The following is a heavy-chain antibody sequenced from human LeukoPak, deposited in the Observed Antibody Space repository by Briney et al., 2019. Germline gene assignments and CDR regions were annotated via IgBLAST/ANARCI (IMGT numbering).Heavy chain of an antibody. CDR1: GFTFSSYS. CDR3: AKVRLGVVVPAAPPALYDY. V-gene: IGHV3-23*01. Sequence: PGGSLRLSCTASGFTFSSYSMNWVRQAPGKGLEWVSAISGSGGSTYYADSVKGRFTISRDNSKNTLYLQMNSLRAEDTAVYYCAKVRLGVVVPAAPPALYDYWGQGTLVTVSS. J-gene: IGHJ4*02. CDR2: ISGSGGST. D-gene: IGHD2-2*01.